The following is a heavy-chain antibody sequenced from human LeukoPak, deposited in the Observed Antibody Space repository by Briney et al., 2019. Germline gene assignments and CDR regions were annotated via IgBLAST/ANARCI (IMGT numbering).Heavy chain of an antibody. CDR1: GFSFTTYA. J-gene: IGHJ4*02. Sequence: QSGGSLRLSCTASGFSFTTYALGWVRQAPGKGLEWVSSLTATGRTTYYADSVKGRFTISRDNSKNTLYLQMNSPRADDTAVYYCAKVYRLDSSWSHFDYWGQGTLVTVSS. V-gene: IGHV3-23*01. CDR3: AKVYRLDSSWSHFDY. D-gene: IGHD6-13*01. CDR2: LTATGRTT.